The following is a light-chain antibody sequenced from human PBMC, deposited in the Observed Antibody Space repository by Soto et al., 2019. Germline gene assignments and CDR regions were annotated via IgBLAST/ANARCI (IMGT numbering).Light chain of an antibody. J-gene: IGKJ1*01. Sequence: DIQMTQSPSSLSASVGDRVTITCRASQSIFTWLDWYQQTPGKAPKLLIFAASRLESGVPSRFSGSGSGTEFTLTISSLQPDDFATYYCQQYNSYPPTFGQGTKVDIK. CDR3: QQYNSYPPT. CDR1: QSIFTW. CDR2: AAS. V-gene: IGKV1-5*01.